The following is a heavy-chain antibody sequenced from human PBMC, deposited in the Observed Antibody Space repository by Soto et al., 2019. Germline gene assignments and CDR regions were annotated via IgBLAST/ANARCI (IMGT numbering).Heavy chain of an antibody. CDR1: GGTFSSYT. D-gene: IGHD3-10*01. CDR3: ARDYYGSGSLDY. Sequence: QVQLVQSGAEVKKSGSSVKVSCKASGGTFSSYTISWVRQAPGQGLEWMGRIIPILGIANYAQKFQGRVTITADKSTSTAYMELSSLRSEDTAVYYCARDYYGSGSLDYWGQGTLVTVSS. V-gene: IGHV1-69*08. J-gene: IGHJ4*02. CDR2: IIPILGIA.